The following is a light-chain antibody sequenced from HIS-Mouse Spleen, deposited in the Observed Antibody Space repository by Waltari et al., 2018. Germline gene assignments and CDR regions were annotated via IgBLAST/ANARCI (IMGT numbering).Light chain of an antibody. CDR2: LGS. V-gene: IGKV2-28*01. J-gene: IGKJ4*01. CDR1: QSLLHNNGYNY. Sequence: DIVMTQSPLSLPVTPGEPPSISFRPSQSLLHNNGYNYLDWYLQKPGQSPQLLIYLGSNRASGVPDRFSGSGSGTDFTLKISRVEAEDVGVYYCMQALQTPFTFGGGTKVEIK. CDR3: MQALQTPFT.